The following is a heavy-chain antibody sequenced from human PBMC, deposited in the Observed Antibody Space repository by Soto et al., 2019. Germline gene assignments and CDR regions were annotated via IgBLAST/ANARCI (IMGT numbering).Heavy chain of an antibody. D-gene: IGHD6-25*01. CDR2: IIPILGIA. CDR1: GGTFSSYT. CDR3: ARDGNLEHSSSAFDY. J-gene: IGHJ4*02. Sequence: ASVKVSCKASGGTFSSYTITWVRPAPGQRLEWMGRIIPILGIANYAQKFQGRVTITANKSTSTAYMELSSLRAEDTAVYYCARDGNLEHSSSAFDYWGQGTLVTVSS. V-gene: IGHV1-69*04.